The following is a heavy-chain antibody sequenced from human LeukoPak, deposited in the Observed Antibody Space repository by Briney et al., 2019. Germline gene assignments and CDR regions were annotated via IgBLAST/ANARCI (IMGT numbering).Heavy chain of an antibody. CDR1: GGTFSGYA. Sequence: SVKVSCKASGGTFSGYAISWVRQAPGQGLEWMGGIIPIFGTANYAQKFQGRVTITADESTSTAYMELSSLRSEDTAVYYCARSRDGNYDFWSGQGSNWFDPWGQGTLVTVSS. CDR2: IIPIFGTA. D-gene: IGHD3-3*01. J-gene: IGHJ5*02. V-gene: IGHV1-69*13. CDR3: ARSRDGNYDFWSGQGSNWFDP.